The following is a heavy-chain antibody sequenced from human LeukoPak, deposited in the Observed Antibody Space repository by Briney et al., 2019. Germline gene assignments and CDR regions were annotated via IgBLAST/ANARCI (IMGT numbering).Heavy chain of an antibody. Sequence: ASVKVSCKASGGTFSSYAISWVRQAPGQGLEWMGWINPNSGGTNYAQKFQGRVTMTRDTSISTAYMELSRLRSDDTAVYYCARECGDYDFWSGPLDYWGQGTLVTVSS. V-gene: IGHV1-2*02. D-gene: IGHD3-3*01. CDR2: INPNSGGT. CDR3: ARECGDYDFWSGPLDY. CDR1: GGTFSSYA. J-gene: IGHJ4*02.